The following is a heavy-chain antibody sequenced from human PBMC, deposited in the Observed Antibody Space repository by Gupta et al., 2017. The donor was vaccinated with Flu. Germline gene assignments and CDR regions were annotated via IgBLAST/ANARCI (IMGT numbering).Heavy chain of an antibody. V-gene: IGHV1-46*01. Sequence: QVHLVQSGAEVKKPGASVKVSCKASGYTFTSYYMRWVRQAPGQGLEWMGIINPSGGSTSYEKKFQGRVTMTRDTSTSTVYMELSSLRSEDTAVYYCAREGVAGYYFDYWGQGTLVTVSS. CDR2: INPSGGST. CDR3: AREGVAGYYFDY. CDR1: GYTFTSYY. J-gene: IGHJ4*02. D-gene: IGHD6-19*01.